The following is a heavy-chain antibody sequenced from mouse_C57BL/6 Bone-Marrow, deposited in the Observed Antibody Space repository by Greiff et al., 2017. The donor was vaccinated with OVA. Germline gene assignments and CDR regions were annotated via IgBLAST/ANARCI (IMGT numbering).Heavy chain of an antibody. D-gene: IGHD1-1*01. V-gene: IGHV1-62-2*01. CDR1: GYTFTEYT. CDR2: FYPGSGSI. Sequence: QVQLKQSGAELVKPGASVKLSCKASGYTFTEYTIHWVKQRSGQGLEWIGWFYPGSGSIKYNEKFKDKATLTADKSSSTVYMELSRLTSEDSAVYFCARHEDPLYYGSRGGFAYWGQGTLVTVSA. CDR3: ARHEDPLYYGSRGGFAY. J-gene: IGHJ3*01.